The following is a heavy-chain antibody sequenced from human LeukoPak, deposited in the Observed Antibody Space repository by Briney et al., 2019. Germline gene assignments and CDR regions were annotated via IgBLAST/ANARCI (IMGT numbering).Heavy chain of an antibody. J-gene: IGHJ6*03. CDR1: GFTFSSYS. D-gene: IGHD2-2*01. CDR3: ARGGRIVVVPAAIPHYYYMDV. CDR2: ISSSSSYI. Sequence: GGSLRLSCAASGFTFSSYSMNWVRQAPGKGLEWVSSISSSSSYIYYADSVKGRFTISRDNAKNSLYLQMNSLRAEDTAVYYCARGGRIVVVPAAIPHYYYMDVWGKGTTVTVSS. V-gene: IGHV3-21*01.